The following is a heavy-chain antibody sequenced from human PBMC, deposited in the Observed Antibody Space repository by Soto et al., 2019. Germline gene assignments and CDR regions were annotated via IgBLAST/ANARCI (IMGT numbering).Heavy chain of an antibody. V-gene: IGHV4-59*05. D-gene: IGHD4-4*01. CDR2: IYYSGST. CDR1: GGSISSYY. J-gene: IGHJ2*01. Sequence: SETLSLTCTVSGGSISSYYWSWIRQPPGKGLEWIGSIYYSGSTYYNPSLKSRVTISVDTSKNQFSLKLSSVTAADTAVYYCARHKGSVLQYWYFDLWGRGTLVTVSS. CDR3: ARHKGSVLQYWYFDL.